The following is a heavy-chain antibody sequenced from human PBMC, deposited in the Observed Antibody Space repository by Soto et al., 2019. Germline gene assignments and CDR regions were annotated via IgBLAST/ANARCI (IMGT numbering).Heavy chain of an antibody. CDR1: GGTFRSYA. V-gene: IGHV1-69*13. Sequence: QVQLVQSGAEVKKPGSSVKVSCMTSGGTFRSYAISWVRQAPGQGLQWMGGIISIFGTADYAQKFQGRVTITADDSTSTAYMELSSLRSEDTAVYYCASHSGSSPEGRYYYGMDVWGQGTTVTVSS. J-gene: IGHJ6*02. CDR3: ASHSGSSPEGRYYYGMDV. CDR2: IISIFGTA. D-gene: IGHD1-26*01.